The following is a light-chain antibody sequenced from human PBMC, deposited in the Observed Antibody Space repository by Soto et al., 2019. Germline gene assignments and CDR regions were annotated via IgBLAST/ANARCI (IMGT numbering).Light chain of an antibody. CDR2: KAS. CDR1: QSISSW. Sequence: DIQMTKSPSTLYASVGDRVTITCRASQSISSWLAWYQQKPGKAPKLMIYKASSLESGVPSRFSGSGSGTEFTLTSSSLQPDDFATYYCQQYNSYWTVGQGTKVEIK. J-gene: IGKJ1*01. CDR3: QQYNSYWT. V-gene: IGKV1-5*03.